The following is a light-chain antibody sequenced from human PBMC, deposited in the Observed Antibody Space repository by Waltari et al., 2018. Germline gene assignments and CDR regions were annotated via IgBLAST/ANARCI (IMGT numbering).Light chain of an antibody. CDR1: QSIGRS. CDR3: QNHERLPAT. Sequence: EIVSTQSPGFLSFSRGEATTLSCRASQSIGRSLVWYQQKPGQAPRLLIYAASSRATGIPDRFSGSGSGTDFSLTISRLEPEDFAVYYCQNHERLPATFGQGTKVEIK. V-gene: IGKV3-20*01. CDR2: AAS. J-gene: IGKJ1*01.